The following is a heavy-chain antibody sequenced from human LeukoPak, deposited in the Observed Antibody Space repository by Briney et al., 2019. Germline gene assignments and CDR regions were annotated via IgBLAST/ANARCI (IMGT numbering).Heavy chain of an antibody. CDR2: INHSGST. V-gene: IGHV4-34*01. D-gene: IGHD6-19*01. Sequence: SETLSLTCAVYGGSFSGYYWSWIRQPPGKGLEWIGEINHSGSTNYNPSLKSRVTISVDTSKNQFSLKLSSVPAADTAVYYCASSSIAVAGSDYWGQGTLVTVSS. CDR1: GGSFSGYY. CDR3: ASSSIAVAGSDY. J-gene: IGHJ4*02.